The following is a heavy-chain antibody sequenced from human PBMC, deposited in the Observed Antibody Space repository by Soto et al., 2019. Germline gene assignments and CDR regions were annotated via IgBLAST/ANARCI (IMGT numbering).Heavy chain of an antibody. Sequence: SETLSLSCAVYGGSFSGYYWSWIRQPPGKGLEWFGEINHSGSTNYNPSLKSRVTISVDTSKNQFSLKLSSVTAADTAVYYCARGTSSCRGSCYSSTKRYFDLWGRGTLVTVSS. CDR3: ARGTSSCRGSCYSSTKRYFDL. V-gene: IGHV4-34*01. J-gene: IGHJ2*01. D-gene: IGHD2-15*01. CDR1: GGSFSGYY. CDR2: INHSGST.